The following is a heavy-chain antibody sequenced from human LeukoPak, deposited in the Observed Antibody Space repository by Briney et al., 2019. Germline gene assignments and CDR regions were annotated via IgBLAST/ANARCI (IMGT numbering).Heavy chain of an antibody. CDR2: IRYDGSNK. CDR3: AKDRYWEPDYYDSSGYYLDY. V-gene: IGHV3-30*02. Sequence: GGSLRLSCAASGFTFSSYGMHWVRQAPGKGLEWVAFIRYDGSNKYYADSVKGRFTISRDNSKNTLYLQMNGLRAEDTAVYYCAKDRYWEPDYYDSSGYYLDYWGQGTLVTVSS. CDR1: GFTFSSYG. J-gene: IGHJ4*02. D-gene: IGHD3-22*01.